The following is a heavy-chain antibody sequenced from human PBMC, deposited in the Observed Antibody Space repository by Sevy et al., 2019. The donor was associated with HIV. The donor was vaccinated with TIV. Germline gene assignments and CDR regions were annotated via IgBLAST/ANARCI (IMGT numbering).Heavy chain of an antibody. CDR2: ISYDGTYK. D-gene: IGHD2-8*01. J-gene: IGHJ4*02. CDR1: GFSFSHYA. CDR3: ARVAVSYCTNDCYHRFDY. Sequence: GGSLRLSCAVSGFSFSHYAFHWVRQAPGKGLEWVSLISYDGTYKYYADSVKGRFTMSRDNSKNTLYLQMNSLRGNDTAGYYCARVAVSYCTNDCYHRFDYWGPGALVTISS. V-gene: IGHV3-30-3*01.